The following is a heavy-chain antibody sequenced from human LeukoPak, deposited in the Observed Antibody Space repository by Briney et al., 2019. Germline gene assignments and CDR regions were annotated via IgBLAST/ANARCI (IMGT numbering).Heavy chain of an antibody. Sequence: GGSLRLSCAASGFIFSSYSTSWVRQAPRKGLEWVSAIRGSGAYTYYADSVKGRFTIYRENSNNAMFVKMNSLRAGDTAVYLCAKGRPWSHYRIDYWGQGTLVSVSS. V-gene: IGHV3-23*01. J-gene: IGHJ4*02. D-gene: IGHD1-14*01. CDR3: AKGRPWSHYRIDY. CDR1: GFIFSSYS. CDR2: IRGSGAYT.